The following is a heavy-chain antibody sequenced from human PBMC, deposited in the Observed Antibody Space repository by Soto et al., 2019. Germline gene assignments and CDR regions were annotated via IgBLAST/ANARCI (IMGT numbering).Heavy chain of an antibody. D-gene: IGHD3-22*01. CDR2: IGTAGDT. CDR1: GFPFSSYD. CDR3: ARSMIVAGGMDV. V-gene: IGHV3-13*01. Sequence: GGSLGLCCAACGFPFSSYDMHGVRQATGKCLEWVSAIGTAGDTYYPGSVKGRFTISRENSKNSLYLQMNSLRAGDTAVSYCARSMIVAGGMDVCGQGTTVTVYS. J-gene: IGHJ6*02.